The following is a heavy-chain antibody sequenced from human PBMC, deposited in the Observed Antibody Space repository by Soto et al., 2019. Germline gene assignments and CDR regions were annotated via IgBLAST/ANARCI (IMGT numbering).Heavy chain of an antibody. V-gene: IGHV3-15*07. J-gene: IGHJ6*02. Sequence: EVQLVESGGGLVKPGGSLRLSCAASGFTFSNAWMNWVRQAPGKGLEWVGLIKSKTAGGTTDYAAPVKGRLTISIDDSKNTLYLQMNSLKTEDTAVYYCTTDLTDILPWDVWGQGTTVTVSS. CDR3: TTDLTDILPWDV. D-gene: IGHD3-9*01. CDR2: IKSKTAGGTT. CDR1: GFTFSNAW.